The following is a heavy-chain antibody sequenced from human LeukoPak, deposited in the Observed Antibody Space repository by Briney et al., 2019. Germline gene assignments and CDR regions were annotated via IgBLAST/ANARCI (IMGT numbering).Heavy chain of an antibody. V-gene: IGHV3-15*01. CDR2: IKSKSDGGTT. D-gene: IGHD3-22*01. Sequence: PGGSLSLSCAVSGLTLSNVWMNWVRQAQGKGLEWVGCIKSKSDGGTTDYAAPVKGRFTISRDDSKNTLYVQMNSLKTEDTAVYYCTTDHSTYYESSGTGSYHGGQGTLVTVSS. CDR1: GLTLSNVW. J-gene: IGHJ4*02. CDR3: TTDHSTYYESSGTGSYH.